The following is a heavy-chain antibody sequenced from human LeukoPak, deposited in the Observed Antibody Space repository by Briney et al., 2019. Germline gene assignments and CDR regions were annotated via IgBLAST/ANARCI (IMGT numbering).Heavy chain of an antibody. CDR1: GFTFSSYA. CDR2: ISDSGGST. D-gene: IGHD3-22*01. CDR3: AKGRTMIVVAFDY. Sequence: PGGSLRLSCAASGFTFSSYAMSWVRQAPGKGLEWVSAISDSGGSTYYADSVKGRFTISRDNSKNTLYLQMNSLRAEDTAVYYCAKGRTMIVVAFDYWGQGTLVTVSS. V-gene: IGHV3-23*01. J-gene: IGHJ4*02.